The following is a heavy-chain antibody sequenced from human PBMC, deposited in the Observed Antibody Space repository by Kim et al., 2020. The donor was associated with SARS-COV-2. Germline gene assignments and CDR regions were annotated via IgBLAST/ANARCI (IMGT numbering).Heavy chain of an antibody. Sequence: ASVKVSCKASGYTFTSYHMHWVRQAPGQGLEWMGKINPSGGSTSYAQKFQGRVTMTRDTSTSTVYMELSSLTSEDTAVYYCAREGYDSSGYYSWGQGTLVTVSS. J-gene: IGHJ4*02. CDR2: INPSGGST. V-gene: IGHV1-46*01. D-gene: IGHD3-22*01. CDR1: GYTFTSYH. CDR3: AREGYDSSGYYS.